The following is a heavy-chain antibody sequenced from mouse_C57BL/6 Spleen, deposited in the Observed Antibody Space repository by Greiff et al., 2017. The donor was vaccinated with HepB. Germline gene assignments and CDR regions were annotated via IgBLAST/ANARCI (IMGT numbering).Heavy chain of an antibody. D-gene: IGHD1-1*01. CDR1: GYTFTSYW. Sequence: QVQLQQPGAELVRPGSSVKLSCKASGYTFTSYWMHWVKQRPIQGLEWIGNIDPSDSETHYNQKFKDKATLTVDKSSSTAYMQLSSLTSEDSAVYYCARRKKKKYYGSTGDYFDYWGQGTTLTVSS. J-gene: IGHJ2*01. CDR3: ARRKKKKYYGSTGDYFDY. CDR2: IDPSDSET. V-gene: IGHV1-52*01.